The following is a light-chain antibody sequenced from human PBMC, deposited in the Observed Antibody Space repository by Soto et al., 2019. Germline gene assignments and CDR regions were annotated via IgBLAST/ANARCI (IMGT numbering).Light chain of an antibody. CDR2: DAS. CDR1: QSISSW. CDR3: QQYNSYSET. Sequence: DIQMTQSPSTLSASVGDRVTITCRASQSISSWLAWYQQKPGKAPKLLIYDASSFESGVTSRFSGSGSGTEFTLTISSLQPDDFAPYYCQQYNSYSETFGQGTKVEIK. V-gene: IGKV1-5*01. J-gene: IGKJ1*01.